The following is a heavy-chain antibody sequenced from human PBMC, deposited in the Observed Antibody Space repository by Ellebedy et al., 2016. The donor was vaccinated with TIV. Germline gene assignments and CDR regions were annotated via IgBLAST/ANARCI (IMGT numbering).Heavy chain of an antibody. CDR3: ARDVDYGDYAHGY. Sequence: PGGSLRLSCAASVFTVSSNYMSWVRQAPGKGLEWVSVIYSGGSTYYADSVKGRFTISRDNSKNTLYLQMNSLRAEDTAVYYCARDVDYGDYAHGYWGQGTLVTVSS. CDR1: VFTVSSNY. CDR2: IYSGGST. D-gene: IGHD4-17*01. V-gene: IGHV3-66*01. J-gene: IGHJ4*02.